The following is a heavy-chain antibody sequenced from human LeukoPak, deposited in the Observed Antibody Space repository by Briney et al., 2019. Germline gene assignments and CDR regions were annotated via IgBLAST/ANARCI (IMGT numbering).Heavy chain of an antibody. D-gene: IGHD5-12*01. CDR3: ARDLKGRGLRLNY. Sequence: GGSLRLSCAASGFTFSDYYMGWIRQAPGKGLEWVSYISSSGSTIHYTDSVKGRFTISRDNAKNSLYLQMNSLRVEDTAVYYCARDLKGRGLRLNYWGQGTLVTVSS. V-gene: IGHV3-11*01. CDR1: GFTFSDYY. CDR2: ISSSGSTI. J-gene: IGHJ4*02.